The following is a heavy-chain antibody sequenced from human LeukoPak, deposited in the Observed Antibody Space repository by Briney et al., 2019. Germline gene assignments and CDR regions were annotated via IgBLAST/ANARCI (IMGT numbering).Heavy chain of an antibody. CDR1: GFTFSSYE. V-gene: IGHV3-23*01. J-gene: IGHJ4*02. CDR3: AKVRAVAAPRYYFDY. Sequence: WGSLRLSCAASGFTFSSYEMNWVRQAPGKGLEWVSAISGSGGSTYYADSVKGRFTISRDNSKNTLYLQMNSLRAEDTAVYYCAKVRAVAAPRYYFDYWGQGTLVTVSS. D-gene: IGHD6-19*01. CDR2: ISGSGGST.